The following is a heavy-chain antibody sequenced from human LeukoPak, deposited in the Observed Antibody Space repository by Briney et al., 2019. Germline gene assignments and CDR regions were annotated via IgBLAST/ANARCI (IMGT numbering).Heavy chain of an antibody. CDR2: ISSSSSYI. CDR1: GFTFSSYS. D-gene: IGHD6-13*01. V-gene: IGHV3-21*01. Sequence: GGFLRLSCAASGFTFSSYSMNWVRQAPGKGLEWVSSISSSSSYIYYADSVKGRFTISRDNAKNSLYLQMNSLRAEDTAVYYCARASSSLENDYWGQGTLVTVSS. CDR3: ARASSSLENDY. J-gene: IGHJ4*02.